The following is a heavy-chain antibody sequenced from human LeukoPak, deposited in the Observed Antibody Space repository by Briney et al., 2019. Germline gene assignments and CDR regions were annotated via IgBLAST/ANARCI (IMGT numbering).Heavy chain of an antibody. D-gene: IGHD3-3*01. CDR2: IYHSGST. J-gene: IGHJ6*04. V-gene: IGHV4-38-2*01. Sequence: SETLSLTCAVSGYSISSGYYWGWLRQPPGKGLEWIGSIYHSGSTYYNPSLKSRVTISVDTAKNQFSLKLSSVTAADTAVYYCYSYYDFWSGSVDVWGKGTTVTVSP. CDR1: GYSISSGYY. CDR3: YSYYDFWSGSVDV.